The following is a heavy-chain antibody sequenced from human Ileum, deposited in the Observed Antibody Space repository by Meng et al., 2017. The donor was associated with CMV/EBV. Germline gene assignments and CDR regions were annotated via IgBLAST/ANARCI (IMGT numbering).Heavy chain of an antibody. CDR1: EFSFSIYS. Sequence: EVQLVESGGXLVKPGGSLRLSCTASEFSFSIYSMNWVRQAPGKGLEWVSSISTSSTYIYYAGSLKGRFTISRDNAKNSLYLQMNSLRAEDTAVYYCAVESNAGYYFDYWGQGTLITVSS. D-gene: IGHD4/OR15-4a*01. CDR2: ISTSSTYI. V-gene: IGHV3-21*02. CDR3: AVESNAGYYFDY. J-gene: IGHJ4*02.